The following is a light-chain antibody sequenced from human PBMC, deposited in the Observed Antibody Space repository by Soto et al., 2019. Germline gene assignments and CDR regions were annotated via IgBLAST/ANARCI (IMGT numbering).Light chain of an antibody. V-gene: IGKV1-12*01. J-gene: IGKJ4*01. CDR1: QDINSW. CDR3: QESKSFPLT. CDR2: IAS. Sequence: DIQMTQSPSSVSASVGDRVTITCRASQDINSWLTWYQQKPGKAPKVLIYIASRLQIGVPSRFSGRGSGTDFSLIISNLQPEDFATYFCQESKSFPLTFGGGTKVEIK.